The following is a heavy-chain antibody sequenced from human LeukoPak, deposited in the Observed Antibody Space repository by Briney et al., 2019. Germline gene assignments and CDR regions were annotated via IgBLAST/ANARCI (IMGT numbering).Heavy chain of an antibody. J-gene: IGHJ6*02. V-gene: IGHV3-23*01. Sequence: GGSLRLSCAASGFTFSSYAMSWVRQAPGKGLEWVSAISGSGGSTYYADSVKGRFTISRDNSKNTLYLQMNSLRDEDTAVYYCARGIQLTSYYYYGVDVWGQGTTVTVSS. CDR2: ISGSGGST. CDR1: GFTFSSYA. CDR3: ARGIQLTSYYYYGVDV. D-gene: IGHD1-1*01.